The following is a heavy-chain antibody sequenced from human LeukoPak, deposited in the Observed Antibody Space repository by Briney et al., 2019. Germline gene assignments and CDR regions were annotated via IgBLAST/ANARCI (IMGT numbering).Heavy chain of an antibody. CDR1: GFTFGDYA. J-gene: IGHJ4*02. D-gene: IGHD2-8*02. CDR2: IRSKASGGTT. V-gene: IGHV3-49*04. Sequence: QPGRSLRLSCTASGFTFGDYAMSWVRQAPGKGLEWVGFIRSKASGGTTAYAASVKGRFSISRDDSKTIAYLQMNSLKSEDTAVYYCTKYCSGVACYTDYWGQGTLVTVSS. CDR3: TKYCSGVACYTDY.